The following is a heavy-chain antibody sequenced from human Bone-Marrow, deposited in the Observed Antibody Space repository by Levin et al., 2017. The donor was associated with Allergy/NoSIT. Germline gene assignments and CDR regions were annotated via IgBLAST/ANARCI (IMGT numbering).Heavy chain of an antibody. J-gene: IGHJ5*02. Sequence: SQTLSLTCTVSGDSIRDSYWTWIRQPPGQGLEWIGHIQTIGSTSYNPSLESRVAISIDTSKKQVSLRLNSVTATDTAVYYCARLTECFGGACYSYGWLDPWGQGILVTVSS. CDR1: GDSIRDSY. CDR3: ARLTECFGGACYSYGWLDP. CDR2: IQTIGST. D-gene: IGHD2-15*01. V-gene: IGHV4-4*08.